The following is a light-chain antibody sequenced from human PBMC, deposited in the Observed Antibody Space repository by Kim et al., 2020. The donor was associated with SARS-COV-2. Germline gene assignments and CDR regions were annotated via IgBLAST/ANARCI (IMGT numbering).Light chain of an antibody. V-gene: IGLV3-25*03. J-gene: IGLJ2*01. Sequence: SYELTQPPSVSVSPGQTARITCTGDALPKQYAYWYQQKPGQAPVLIIYKDTERPSGIPERISGSSSGTTVTLTISGVQAEDEADYFCRSGDISDIVFGGGTQLTVL. CDR1: ALPKQY. CDR3: RSGDISDIV. CDR2: KDT.